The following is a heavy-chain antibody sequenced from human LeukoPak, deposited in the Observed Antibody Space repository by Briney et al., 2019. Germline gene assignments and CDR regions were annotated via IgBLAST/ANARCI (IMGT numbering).Heavy chain of an antibody. CDR2: LGHSSYST. Sequence: GGSLRLSCTAAGFVFGEHAMSWVRQSPGRGLEWVSSLGHSSYSTHYGDSVKGRFTISRDNSKNLLYLEMTSLRAEDTAVYYCVKDSGRSSSFFFDHWGQGTLVTVSS. D-gene: IGHD6-19*01. CDR3: VKDSGRSSSFFFDH. V-gene: IGHV3-23*05. J-gene: IGHJ5*02. CDR1: GFVFGEHA.